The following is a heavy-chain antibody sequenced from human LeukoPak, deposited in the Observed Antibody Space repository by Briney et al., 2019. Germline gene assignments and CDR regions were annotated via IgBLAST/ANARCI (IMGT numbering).Heavy chain of an antibody. CDR2: INPSGGST. Sequence: GASVKVSCKASGYTLTSYRIHWVRQAPGQGLEWMGIINPSGGSTSYTQKFQGRVTMTRDTSTSTVYMELSSLRSEDTAVYYCARDSLPHYYTSGSQNPADYWSQGTLVTVSS. CDR1: GYTLTSYR. D-gene: IGHD3-10*01. J-gene: IGHJ4*02. V-gene: IGHV1-46*01. CDR3: ARDSLPHYYTSGSQNPADY.